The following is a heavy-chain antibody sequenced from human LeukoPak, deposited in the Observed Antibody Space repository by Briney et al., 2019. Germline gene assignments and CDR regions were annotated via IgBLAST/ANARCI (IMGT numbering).Heavy chain of an antibody. V-gene: IGHV3-74*01. J-gene: IGHJ5*02. CDR1: GFTFSSYW. Sequence: GGSLRLSCAASGFTFSSYWMHWVRQAPGKGLVWVSRINTDGSSTSYADSVKGRFTISRDNSKNVLYLQMNSLRPEDTALYFCARDYSSGYHSDGPRFDPWGQGTLVTVSS. CDR2: INTDGSST. CDR3: ARDYSSGYHSDGPRFDP. D-gene: IGHD5-24*01.